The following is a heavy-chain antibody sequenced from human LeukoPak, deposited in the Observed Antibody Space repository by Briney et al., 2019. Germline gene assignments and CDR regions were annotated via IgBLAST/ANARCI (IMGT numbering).Heavy chain of an antibody. J-gene: IGHJ4*02. V-gene: IGHV4-59*01. Sequence: PSETLSLTCTVSGGPISSYYWSWIRQPPGKGLEWIGYIYYSGSTNYNPSLKSRVTISVDTSKNQFSLKLSSVTAADTAVYYCARGSCSSTSCYTPIDYWGQGTLVTVSS. D-gene: IGHD2-2*02. CDR1: GGPISSYY. CDR2: IYYSGST. CDR3: ARGSCSSTSCYTPIDY.